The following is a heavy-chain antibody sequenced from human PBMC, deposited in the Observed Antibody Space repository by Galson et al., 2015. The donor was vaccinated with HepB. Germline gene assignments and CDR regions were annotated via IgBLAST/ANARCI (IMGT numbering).Heavy chain of an antibody. CDR1: GFTFSSYW. CDR2: IKQDGSEK. CDR3: ARDRGLLWFGESRLVF. J-gene: IGHJ4*02. D-gene: IGHD3-10*01. V-gene: IGHV3-7*03. Sequence: SLRLSCAASGFTFSSYWMSWVRQAPGKGLEWVANIKQDGSEKYYVDSVKGRFTISRDNAKNSLYLQMNSLRAEDTAVYYCARDRGLLWFGESRLVFWGQGTLVTVSS.